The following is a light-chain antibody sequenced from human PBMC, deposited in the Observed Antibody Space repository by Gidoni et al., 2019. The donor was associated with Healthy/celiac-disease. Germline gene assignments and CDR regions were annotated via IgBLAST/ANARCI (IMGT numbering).Light chain of an antibody. Sequence: SSELTQDPDVSVALAQTVRLTCQGDSLRSYYASWYQQKPGQAPVIVIYGKNNRPSGIPDRFSGPSSGNTASLTITGAQAEDEADYYCNSRDSSGNHWVFGGGTKLTVL. CDR2: GKN. CDR3: NSRDSSGNHWV. CDR1: SLRSYY. J-gene: IGLJ3*02. V-gene: IGLV3-19*01.